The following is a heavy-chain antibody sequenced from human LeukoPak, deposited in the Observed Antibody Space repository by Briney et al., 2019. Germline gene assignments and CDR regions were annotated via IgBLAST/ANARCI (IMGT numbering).Heavy chain of an antibody. J-gene: IGHJ4*02. CDR2: INSDGSST. CDR3: AREVSQLVRDLDY. Sequence: GGSLRLSCAASGFTFSSYWMHWVRQAPGKGLGWVSRINSDGSSTNYADSVKGRFTISRDSDKKTLYLQMNSLRGEDTAVYYCAREVSQLVRDLDYWGQGTLVTVSS. V-gene: IGHV3-74*01. CDR1: GFTFSSYW. D-gene: IGHD6-6*01.